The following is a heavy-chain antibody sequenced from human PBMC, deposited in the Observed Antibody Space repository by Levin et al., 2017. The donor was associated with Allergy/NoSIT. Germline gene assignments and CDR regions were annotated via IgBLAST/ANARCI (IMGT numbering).Heavy chain of an antibody. Sequence: SCAASGFTFSPYAMHWVRQAPGKGLEWVAVISYDDGSNKYYADSVKGRFTISRDNSKNTLYLQMNSLRAEDTAVYYCARGTYYYNNGGYSEGYWGQGTLVTVSS. D-gene: IGHD3-22*01. CDR2: ISYDDGSNK. CDR1: GFTFSPYA. J-gene: IGHJ4*02. CDR3: ARGTYYYNNGGYSEGY. V-gene: IGHV3-30-3*01.